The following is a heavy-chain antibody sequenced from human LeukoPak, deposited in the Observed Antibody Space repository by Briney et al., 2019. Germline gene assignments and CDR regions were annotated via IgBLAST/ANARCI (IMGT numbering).Heavy chain of an antibody. CDR3: AKYVHSGSYSFDY. Sequence: GESLRLSCTASGFTFSNFWMGWVRQAPGKGLEWVANIKQDETEKFYLGSVKGRFTISRDNSKNTLYLQMNSLRAEDTAVYYCAKYVHSGSYSFDYWGQETLVTVSS. D-gene: IGHD1-26*01. CDR1: GFTFSNFW. V-gene: IGHV3-7*03. CDR2: IKQDETEK. J-gene: IGHJ4*02.